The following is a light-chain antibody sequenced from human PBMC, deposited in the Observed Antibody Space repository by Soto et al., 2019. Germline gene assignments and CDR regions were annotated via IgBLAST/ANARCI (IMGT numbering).Light chain of an antibody. V-gene: IGKV1-27*01. J-gene: IGKJ1*01. CDR1: QGISNY. Sequence: DIQMTQSPSSLSASVGDRVTITCRASQGISNYLAWYQQKPGKVPKLLIYAASTLQSGVPSRFSGSGSGKDFTLTISSLQHEDVATYYCQKYNSAPTFGQGTKVEIK. CDR2: AAS. CDR3: QKYNSAPT.